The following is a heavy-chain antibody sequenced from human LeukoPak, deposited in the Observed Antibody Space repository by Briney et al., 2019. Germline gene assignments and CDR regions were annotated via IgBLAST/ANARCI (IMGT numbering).Heavy chain of an antibody. D-gene: IGHD6-19*01. V-gene: IGHV3-48*01. J-gene: IGHJ5*01. CDR1: GFTFSSYS. Sequence: PGGSLRLSRAASGFTFSSYSMNWVRQAPGKGLEWVSYISSSSSTIYYADSVKGRFTISRDNAKNSLYLQMNSLRAEDTAVYYCASDNIYSSGWFGYWGQGTLVTVSS. CDR3: ASDNIYSSGWFGY. CDR2: ISSSSSTI.